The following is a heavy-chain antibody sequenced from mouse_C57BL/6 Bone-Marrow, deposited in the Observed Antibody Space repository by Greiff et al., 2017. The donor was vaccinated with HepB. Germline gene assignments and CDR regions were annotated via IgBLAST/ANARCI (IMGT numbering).Heavy chain of an antibody. V-gene: IGHV1-52*01. Sequence: VQLQQPGAELVRPGSSVKLSCKASGYTFTSYWMHWVKQRPIQGLEWIGNIDPSDSETHYNQKFKDKATLTVDKSSSTAYMQLSSLTSEDSAVYYCARDYYGSSYEDWFAYWGQGTLVTVSA. D-gene: IGHD1-1*01. CDR3: ARDYYGSSYEDWFAY. J-gene: IGHJ3*01. CDR2: IDPSDSET. CDR1: GYTFTSYW.